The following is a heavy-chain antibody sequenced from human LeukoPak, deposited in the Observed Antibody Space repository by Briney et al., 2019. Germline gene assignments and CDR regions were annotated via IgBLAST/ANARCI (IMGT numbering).Heavy chain of an antibody. D-gene: IGHD4-17*01. V-gene: IGHV3-23*01. J-gene: IGHJ4*02. CDR2: ISGSGGST. CDR3: AKDHYGDYIYYFDY. CDR1: GFTFSSYA. Sequence: GGSLRLSCAASGFTFSSYAMSWVRRAPGKGLEWVSAISGSGGSTYYADSVKGRFTISRDNSKNTLYLQMNSLRAEDTAVYYCAKDHYGDYIYYFDYWGQGTLVTVSS.